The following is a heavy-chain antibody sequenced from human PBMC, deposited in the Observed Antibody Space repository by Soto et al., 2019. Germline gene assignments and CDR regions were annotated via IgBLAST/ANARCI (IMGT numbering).Heavy chain of an antibody. D-gene: IGHD3-3*01. Sequence: PGGSLRLSCAASGFTFSSYGMHWVRQAPCKGLEWVAVISYDGSNKYYADSVKGRFTISRDNSKNTLYLQMNSLRAEDTAVYYCAKVERAYDFWSGYYYYGMDVWGQGTTVTVSS. CDR1: GFTFSSYG. CDR2: ISYDGSNK. V-gene: IGHV3-30*18. CDR3: AKVERAYDFWSGYYYYGMDV. J-gene: IGHJ6*02.